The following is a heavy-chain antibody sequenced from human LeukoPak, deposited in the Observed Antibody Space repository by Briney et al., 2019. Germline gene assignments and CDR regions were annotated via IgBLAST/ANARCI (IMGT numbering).Heavy chain of an antibody. Sequence: GGSLRLSCAASGFTFSSYGMHWVRQAPGKGLEWVAVISYDGSNKYYADSVKGRFTISRDNSKNTLYLQMNSLRAEDTAVYYCAKDSYRGYSYGYLDYWGQGTLVTVSS. CDR2: ISYDGSNK. V-gene: IGHV3-30*18. CDR3: AKDSYRGYSYGYLDY. J-gene: IGHJ4*02. CDR1: GFTFSSYG. D-gene: IGHD5-18*01.